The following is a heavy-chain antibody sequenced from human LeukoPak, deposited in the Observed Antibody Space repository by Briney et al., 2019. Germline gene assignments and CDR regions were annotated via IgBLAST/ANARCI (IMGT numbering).Heavy chain of an antibody. J-gene: IGHJ4*02. D-gene: IGHD1-26*01. CDR3: VKDVGGSYAFDY. CDR1: GFTFSRYA. Sequence: GGSLRLSCSASGFTFSRYAMHWVRQAPGKGLEYVSGINDNGGRTHYGDSVKGRFSISRGNSKNTLHLQMSTLRAEDTALYYCVKDVGGSYAFDYWGQGILVTVAS. V-gene: IGHV3-64D*09. CDR2: INDNGGRT.